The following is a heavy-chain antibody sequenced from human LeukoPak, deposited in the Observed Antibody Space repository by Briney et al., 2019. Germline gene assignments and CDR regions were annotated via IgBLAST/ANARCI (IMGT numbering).Heavy chain of an antibody. J-gene: IGHJ4*02. Sequence: PSETLSLTCTVSSGSLSSYYWSWIRQPPGKGLEWIRYVYYSGSANYNPSLKSRVTISVDTSKNQFSLKLSSVNAADTAVYYCARHEKLGQFDYWGQGTLVTVSS. CDR1: SGSLSSYY. CDR2: VYYSGSA. CDR3: ARHEKLGQFDY. V-gene: IGHV4-59*08. D-gene: IGHD3-10*01.